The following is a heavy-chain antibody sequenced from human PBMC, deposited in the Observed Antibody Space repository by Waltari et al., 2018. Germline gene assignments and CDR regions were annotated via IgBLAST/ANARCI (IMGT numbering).Heavy chain of an antibody. CDR1: GDSMSSNDW. D-gene: IGHD2-15*01. V-gene: IGHV4-4*02. CDR3: ARDRGRGLYLDS. CDR2: SHRSGRI. J-gene: IGHJ4*02. Sequence: QVQLQESGPGLVKPSGTLSLTCTVSGDSMSSNDWWSWVRQPPGKGLEWIGQSHRSGRINYNPSLESRVTISIDTANNQFSLKVTSMTAADTAVYYCARDRGRGLYLDSWGQGTLVTVSP.